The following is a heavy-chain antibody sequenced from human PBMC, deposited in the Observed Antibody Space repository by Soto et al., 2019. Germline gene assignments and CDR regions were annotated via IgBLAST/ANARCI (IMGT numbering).Heavy chain of an antibody. CDR3: SRADYNFWCDYSPIDY. CDR2: IIPIFGTA. V-gene: IGHV1-69*13. J-gene: IGHJ4*02. Sequence: SVKVSCKASVGTFSSYAISWVRQAPGQGLEWMGGIIPIFGTANYAQKFQGRITITADESTSTAYMELSSLRFEDTAVYFCSRADYNFWCDYSPIDYWGQGTLVTVSS. D-gene: IGHD3-3*01. CDR1: VGTFSSYA.